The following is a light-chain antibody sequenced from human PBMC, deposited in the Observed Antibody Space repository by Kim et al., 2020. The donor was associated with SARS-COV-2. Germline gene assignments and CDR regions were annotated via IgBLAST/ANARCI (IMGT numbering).Light chain of an antibody. CDR2: GAS. J-gene: IGKJ1*01. CDR1: QSVISNY. Sequence: EIVLTQSPGTLSLSPRERATLSCRASQSVISNYLAWYQQKPGQAPRLLIYGASSRATGTPDRFSGRGSGTVFTLTISRLEPEDFAVYYYHQYGRSPWTFGQGTTVDIK. CDR3: HQYGRSPWT. V-gene: IGKV3-20*01.